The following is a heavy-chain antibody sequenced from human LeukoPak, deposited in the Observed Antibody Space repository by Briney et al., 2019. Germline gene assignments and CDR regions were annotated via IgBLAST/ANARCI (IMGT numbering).Heavy chain of an antibody. J-gene: IGHJ4*02. D-gene: IGHD4/OR15-4a*01. CDR3: ARDGATCHRDFDF. CDR1: DGSFSGYY. Sequence: PSETLSLTCAVYDGSFSGYYWSWIRQPPGKGLEWIGEINHSGSTNYNPSLKSRVTISVDTSKNQFSLRLSSVTAADTATYYCARDGATCHRDFDFWGRGTPVTVSA. V-gene: IGHV4-34*01. CDR2: INHSGST.